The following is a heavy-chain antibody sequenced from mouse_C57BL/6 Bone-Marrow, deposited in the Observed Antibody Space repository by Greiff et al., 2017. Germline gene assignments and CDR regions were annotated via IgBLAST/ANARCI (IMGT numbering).Heavy chain of an antibody. V-gene: IGHV1-81*01. CDR2: IYPRSGNT. CDR3: ARERYSNFDY. CDR1: GYTFTSYG. J-gene: IGHJ2*01. Sequence: VQVVESGAELARPGASVKLSCKASGYTFTSYGISWVKQRTGQGLEWIGEIYPRSGNTYYNEKFKGKATLTADKSSSTAYMELRSLTSEDSAVYFCARERYSNFDYWGQGTTLTVSS. D-gene: IGHD2-5*01.